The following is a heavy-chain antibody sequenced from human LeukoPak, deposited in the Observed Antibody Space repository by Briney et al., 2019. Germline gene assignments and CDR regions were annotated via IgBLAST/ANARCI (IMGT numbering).Heavy chain of an antibody. Sequence: ASVKVSCKASGGTFSSYAISWVRQAPGQGLEWMGGIIPIFGTANYAQKFQGRVTITTDESTSTAYMELSSLRSEDTAVYYCARVLGGDYYDSSGYYAWGQGTLVTVSS. V-gene: IGHV1-69*05. CDR1: GGTFSSYA. CDR3: ARVLGGDYYDSSGYYA. D-gene: IGHD3-22*01. J-gene: IGHJ5*02. CDR2: IIPIFGTA.